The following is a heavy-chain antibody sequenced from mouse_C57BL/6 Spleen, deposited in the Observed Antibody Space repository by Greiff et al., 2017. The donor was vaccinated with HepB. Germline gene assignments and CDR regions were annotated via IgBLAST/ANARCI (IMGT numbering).Heavy chain of an antibody. D-gene: IGHD1-1*01. CDR2: IDPSDSYT. J-gene: IGHJ3*01. CDR1: GYTFTSYW. V-gene: IGHV1-59*01. CDR3: ARRDYGPWFAY. Sequence: QVQLQQPGAELVRPGTSVKLSCKASGYTFTSYWMHWVKQRPGQGLEWIGVIDPSDSYTNYNQKFKGKATLTVDTSSSTAYMQLSSLTSEDAAVYYCARRDYGPWFAYWGQGTLVTVSA.